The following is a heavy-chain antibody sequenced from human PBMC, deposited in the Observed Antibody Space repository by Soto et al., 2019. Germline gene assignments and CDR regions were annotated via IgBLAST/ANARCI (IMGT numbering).Heavy chain of an antibody. V-gene: IGHV2-5*02. CDR1: GFSLSTEGVG. CDR2: IYWDDDK. J-gene: IGHJ6*02. CDR3: ARSVRGVTMDV. D-gene: IGHD3-10*01. Sequence: QITLKESGPASLKPTQTLTLTCSFSGFSLSTEGVGVNWIRQPPGKALEWFALIYWDDDKRYSPSLKSRLTITKDTSKNQVVLTLTNINPVDTGTYFCARSVRGVTMDVWGQGTAVTVSS.